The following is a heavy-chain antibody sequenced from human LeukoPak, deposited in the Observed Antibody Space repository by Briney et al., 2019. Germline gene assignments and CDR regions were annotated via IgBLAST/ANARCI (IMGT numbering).Heavy chain of an antibody. Sequence: SETLSLTCGVYGGSFSDYFWTWIRQPPGKGLEWIGEIERGGSTVYSPTLKSRVTMSLDTSKIQFSLRLTSVAAADTAVYFCARGGLAGSSWSWFDPWGQGTLVTVSS. D-gene: IGHD6-13*01. CDR2: IERGGST. J-gene: IGHJ5*02. V-gene: IGHV4-34*01. CDR3: ARGGLAGSSWSWFDP. CDR1: GGSFSDYF.